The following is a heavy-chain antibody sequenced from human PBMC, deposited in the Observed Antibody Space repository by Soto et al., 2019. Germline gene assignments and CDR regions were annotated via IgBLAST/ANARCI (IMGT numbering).Heavy chain of an antibody. J-gene: IGHJ3*02. CDR2: ISAYNGNT. V-gene: IGHV1-18*01. Sequence: ASVKVSCKASGYTFTSYGISWVRQAPGQGLEWMGWISAYNGNTNYAQKLQGRVTMTTDTSTSTAYMELRSLRSDDTAVYYCARDLGYYDSSGRRSAFDIWGQGTMVTVSS. CDR3: ARDLGYYDSSGRRSAFDI. CDR1: GYTFTSYG. D-gene: IGHD3-22*01.